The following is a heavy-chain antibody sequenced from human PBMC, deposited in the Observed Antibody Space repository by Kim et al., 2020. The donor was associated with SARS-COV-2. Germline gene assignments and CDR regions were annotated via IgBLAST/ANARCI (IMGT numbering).Heavy chain of an antibody. CDR1: GFTFTSSA. Sequence: SVKVSCKASGFTFTSSAMQWVRQARGQRLEWIGWIVVGSGNTNYAQKFQERVTITRDMSTSTAYMELSSLRSEDTAVYYCAADPRIYYYGMDVWGQGTTVTVSS. J-gene: IGHJ6*02. CDR2: IVVGSGNT. D-gene: IGHD2-15*01. V-gene: IGHV1-58*02. CDR3: AADPRIYYYGMDV.